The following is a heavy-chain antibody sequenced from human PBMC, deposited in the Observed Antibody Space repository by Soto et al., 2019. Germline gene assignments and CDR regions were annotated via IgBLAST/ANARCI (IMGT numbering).Heavy chain of an antibody. CDR2: ISSSSSYI. J-gene: IGHJ4*02. D-gene: IGHD3-22*01. Sequence: GGSLRLSCAASGFTFSSYSMNWVRQAPGKGLEWVSSISSSSSYIYYADSVKGRFTISRDNAKNSLYLQMNSLRAEDTAVYYCARVPYYYDSSGYRRGYYVDYWGQGTLVTVSS. CDR3: ARVPYYYDSSGYRRGYYVDY. CDR1: GFTFSSYS. V-gene: IGHV3-21*01.